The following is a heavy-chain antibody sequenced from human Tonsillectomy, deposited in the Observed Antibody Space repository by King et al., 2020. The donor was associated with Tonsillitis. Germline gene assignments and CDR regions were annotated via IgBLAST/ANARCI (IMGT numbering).Heavy chain of an antibody. Sequence: QLVQSGAEVKKAGASVKVSCKAYDYTFTNYGISWVRQAPGQGLEWMGWISAHSGDTNYAQKLQGRVTMTTDTYTSTAYRELRSLGSDDTALYYCARNADPSTYYYDSRVYSQFAFDIWGQGTMVTVSS. CDR1: DYTFTNYG. V-gene: IGHV1-18*04. J-gene: IGHJ3*02. CDR2: ISAHSGDT. CDR3: ARNADPSTYYYDSRVYSQFAFDI. D-gene: IGHD3-22*01.